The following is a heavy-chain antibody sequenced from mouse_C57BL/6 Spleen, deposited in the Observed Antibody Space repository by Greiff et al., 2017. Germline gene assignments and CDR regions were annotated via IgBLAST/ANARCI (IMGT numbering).Heavy chain of an antibody. CDR2: IYPRDGST. Sequence: QVQLQQSDAELVKPGASVKISCKVSGYTFTDHTIHWMKQRPEQGLEWIGYIYPRDGSTKYNEKFKGKATLTADKSSSTAYMQLNSLSSEDSAVYFCSIALAYYDYDGWYFDVWGTGTTVTVSS. D-gene: IGHD2-4*01. V-gene: IGHV1-78*01. CDR1: GYTFTDHT. CDR3: SIALAYYDYDGWYFDV. J-gene: IGHJ1*03.